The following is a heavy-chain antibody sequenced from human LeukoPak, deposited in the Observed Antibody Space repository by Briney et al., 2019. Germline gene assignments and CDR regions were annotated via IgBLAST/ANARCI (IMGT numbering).Heavy chain of an antibody. CDR3: ARVQKQSGGYVDFDY. Sequence: GGSLRLSCVASGLTFNNYNMNWVRQAPGKGLEWVSLISSDGSYIYYADSVRGRFTISRDNAKNTLYLQMNSLRAEDTAVYYCARVQKQSGGYVDFDYWGLETLVTVFS. J-gene: IGHJ4*01. CDR2: ISSDGSYI. CDR1: GLTFNNYN. V-gene: IGHV3-21*01. D-gene: IGHD5-12*01.